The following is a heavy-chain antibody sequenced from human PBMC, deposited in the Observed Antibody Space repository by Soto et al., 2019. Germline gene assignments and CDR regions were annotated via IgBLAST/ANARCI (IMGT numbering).Heavy chain of an antibody. V-gene: IGHV1-69*01. CDR1: VWGMSVDV. D-gene: IGHD6-19*01. CDR3: ARGTVAGRSWFAP. Sequence: KTAVWGMSVDVGGWLRQTTGQGLEWMGGIIPIFGTANYAQKFQGRVTITADESTSTAYMELSSLRSEDTAVYYCARGTVAGRSWFAPWGQGTLVPGSS. CDR2: IIPIFGTA. J-gene: IGHJ5*02.